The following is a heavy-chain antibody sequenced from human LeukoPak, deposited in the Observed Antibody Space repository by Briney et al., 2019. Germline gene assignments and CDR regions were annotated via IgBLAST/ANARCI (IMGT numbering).Heavy chain of an antibody. D-gene: IGHD5-18*01. V-gene: IGHV3-23*01. J-gene: IGHJ4*02. Sequence: QTGGSLRLSCVASGFTFSSYAMSWVRQAPGKGLEWVSAISGSGGSTYYADSVKGRFTISRDNSKNTLYLQMNSLRAEDTAVYYCAKGFSGYSYGYKGYYFDYWGQGTLVTVSS. CDR2: ISGSGGST. CDR3: AKGFSGYSYGYKGYYFDY. CDR1: GFTFSSYA.